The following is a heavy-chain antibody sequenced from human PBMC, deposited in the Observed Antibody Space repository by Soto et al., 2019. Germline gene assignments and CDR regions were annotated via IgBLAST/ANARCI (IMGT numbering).Heavy chain of an antibody. CDR3: ARDAELERLVRYGMDV. CDR2: ISYDGSNK. J-gene: IGHJ6*02. Sequence: QVQLVESGGGVVQPGRSLRLSCAASGFTFSSYAMHWVRQAPGKGLEWVAVISYDGSNKYYADSVKGRFTISRDNSKNTLYLQMNSLRAEDTAVYYCARDAELERLVRYGMDVWGQGTTVTVSS. D-gene: IGHD1-1*01. V-gene: IGHV3-30-3*01. CDR1: GFTFSSYA.